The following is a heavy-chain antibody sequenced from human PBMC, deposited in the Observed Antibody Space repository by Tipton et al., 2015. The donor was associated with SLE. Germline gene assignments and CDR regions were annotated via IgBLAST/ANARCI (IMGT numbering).Heavy chain of an antibody. CDR3: ARSDSGVADH. CDR1: GGSISSTSFY. V-gene: IGHV4-39*07. J-gene: IGHJ4*02. Sequence: PGLVKPSETLSLTCTVSGGSISSTSFYWGWIRQPPGKGLEWIGSFYYGASTFYNPSLKGRVTILVDKSKNQFSLNVSSVTAADTAVYYCARSDSGVADHWGQGTLVTVSS. D-gene: IGHD3-3*01. CDR2: FYYGAST.